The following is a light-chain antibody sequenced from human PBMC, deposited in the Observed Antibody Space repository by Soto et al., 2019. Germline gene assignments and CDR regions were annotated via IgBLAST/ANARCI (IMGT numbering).Light chain of an antibody. CDR2: GAS. V-gene: IGKV3-20*01. Sequence: EIVLTQSPGTLSLSPGERATLSCRASQSVSSSYLAWYQQKPGPAPRLLIYGASSRATGIPDRFSGSGSGTDFTLNISRLEPEDFGVYSCHQYDSSPLTFGGGTKVAIK. CDR3: HQYDSSPLT. CDR1: QSVSSSY. J-gene: IGKJ4*01.